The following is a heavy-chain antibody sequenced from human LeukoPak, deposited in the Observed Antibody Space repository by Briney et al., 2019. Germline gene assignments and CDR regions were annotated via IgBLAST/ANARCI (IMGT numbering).Heavy chain of an antibody. J-gene: IGHJ4*02. CDR2: FDPEDGET. Sequence: RASVKVSCKVSGYTLTELSMYWVRQAPGKGLEWMGGFDPEDGETIYAQKFQGRVTMTEDTSTDTAYMELSSLRSEDTAVYYCKMITFGGVIVGWGQGTLVTVSS. D-gene: IGHD3-16*02. CDR1: GYTLTELS. CDR3: KMITFGGVIVG. V-gene: IGHV1-24*01.